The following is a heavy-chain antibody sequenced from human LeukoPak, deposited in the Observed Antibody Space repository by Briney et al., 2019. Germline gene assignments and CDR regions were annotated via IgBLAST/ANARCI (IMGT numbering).Heavy chain of an antibody. CDR3: SRMEAAAEYFQH. CDR1: GYTFTSYG. D-gene: IGHD6-13*01. J-gene: IGHJ1*01. V-gene: IGHV1-18*01. CDR2: IRAYIGNT. Sequence: GASVKDSCKDSGYTFTSYGIRWVRQTPGQGLEWMGWIRAYIGNTNYAQKLEGRVTMNTDTSTSTAYMELRRLGSGDTAMYYCSRMEAAAEYFQHGGKGTLVTVSS.